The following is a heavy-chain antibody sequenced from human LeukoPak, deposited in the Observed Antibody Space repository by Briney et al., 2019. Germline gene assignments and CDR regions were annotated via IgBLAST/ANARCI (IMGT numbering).Heavy chain of an antibody. V-gene: IGHV1-8*01. CDR1: GYTFTSYD. CDR2: MNPNSGNT. CDR3: ARGITSDY. J-gene: IGHJ4*02. Sequence: ASVKVSSKASGYTFTSYDVSWVRQASGQGLEWVGWMNPNSGNTGYAQNFQGRVTMTRDNSISTAYMELTSLRSEYTAIYYCARGITSDYWGQGILISVSS.